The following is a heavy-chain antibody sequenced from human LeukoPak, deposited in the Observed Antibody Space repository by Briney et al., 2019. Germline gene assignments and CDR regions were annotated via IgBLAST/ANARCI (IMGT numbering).Heavy chain of an antibody. D-gene: IGHD3-3*02. V-gene: IGHV4-4*09. Sequence: KPSETLSLTCTVSGASFSTDYWYWIRQSPGEGLQWIGCFSDRGSTSYNPSLKSRVALSVDTSKNQFFLSLKSVTAADTAVYYCAKSHFWSGYASDYWGRGTLVTVSS. CDR1: GASFSTDY. J-gene: IGHJ4*02. CDR2: FSDRGST. CDR3: AKSHFWSGYASDY.